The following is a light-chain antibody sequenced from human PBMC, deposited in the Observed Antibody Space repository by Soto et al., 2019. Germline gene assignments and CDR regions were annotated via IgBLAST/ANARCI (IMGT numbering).Light chain of an antibody. CDR2: GAS. J-gene: IGKJ1*01. V-gene: IGKV3-20*01. Sequence: EIVLTQSPGTLSLSPGERATLSCRASQSLSSSHLAWYQQKPGQAPRLLIFGASSRAPGIPDRFSGSGSGTDFTLTIGRLEPEDSALYYCQQYGTSPRFGQGTKVEIK. CDR1: QSLSSSH. CDR3: QQYGTSPR.